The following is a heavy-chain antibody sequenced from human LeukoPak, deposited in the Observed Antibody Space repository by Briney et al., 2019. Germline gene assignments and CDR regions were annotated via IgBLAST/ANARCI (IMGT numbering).Heavy chain of an antibody. CDR3: AKDRGRYSSPRLGMDV. CDR1: GFTLSSYS. CDR2: ISSSSSTI. Sequence: PGGSLRLSCVASGFTLSSYSMNWVRQAPGKGLEWVSYISSSSSTIYYADSVKGRFTISRDNSKNTLYLQMNSLRAEDTAVYYCAKDRGRYSSPRLGMDVWGQGTTVTVSS. V-gene: IGHV3-48*01. J-gene: IGHJ6*02. D-gene: IGHD6-13*01.